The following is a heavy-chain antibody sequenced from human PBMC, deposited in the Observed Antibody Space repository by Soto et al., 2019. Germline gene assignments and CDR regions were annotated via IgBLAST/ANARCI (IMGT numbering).Heavy chain of an antibody. CDR1: GGSIRSGGYY. J-gene: IGHJ4*02. CDR2: IYYSGRT. D-gene: IGHD4-17*01. V-gene: IGHV4-31*03. CDR3: ARDVDGDYSGGVLDY. Sequence: QVQLQESGPGLVKPSQTLSLTCTVSGGSIRSGGYYWSWIRQHPGKGLAWIGYIYYSGRTYYHPSLNSRVTISVDPSKNQFSLKLSSVTAADTAVYYCARDVDGDYSGGVLDYWGQGTLVTVSS.